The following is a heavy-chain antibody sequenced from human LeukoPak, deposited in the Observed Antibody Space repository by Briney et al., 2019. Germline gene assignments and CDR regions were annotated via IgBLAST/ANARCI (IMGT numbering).Heavy chain of an antibody. J-gene: IGHJ4*02. CDR1: GFNLGDYY. Sequence: GGSLRLSCAVSGFNLGDYYISWLSQAAGKGLEWISYISNWRDKNHMKYADSVKGRFTISRDNAKNSIDLQMDNLRAEDTAVYYCVREQWYDFDYWGQGALVTVSS. D-gene: IGHD6-19*01. CDR2: ISNWRDKNHM. CDR3: VREQWYDFDY. V-gene: IGHV3-11*06.